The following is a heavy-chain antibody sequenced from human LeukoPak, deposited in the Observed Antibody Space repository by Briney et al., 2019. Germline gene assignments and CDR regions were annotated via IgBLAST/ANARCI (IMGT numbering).Heavy chain of an antibody. Sequence: PRGSLRLSCAASGFTFSSYEMNWVRQAPGKGLEWVSDISSSSSYTNYADSVKGRFTISRDNAKNSLYLQLNSLRAEDTAVYYCARPYSGSYSIWGRGTMVTVSS. CDR3: ARPYSGSYSI. CDR2: ISSSSSYT. J-gene: IGHJ3*02. D-gene: IGHD1-26*01. CDR1: GFTFSSYE. V-gene: IGHV3-21*05.